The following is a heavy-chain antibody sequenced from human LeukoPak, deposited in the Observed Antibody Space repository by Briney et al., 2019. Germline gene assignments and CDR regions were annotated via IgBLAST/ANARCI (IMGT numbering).Heavy chain of an antibody. Sequence: PSETLSLTCTVSGGSISSYYWSWIRQPPGKGLEWIGYNYYSGSTNYNPSLKSRVTISVDTSKNQFSLKLSSVTAADTAVYYCARSPLYSSSPNEGYFDYWGQGTLVTVSS. J-gene: IGHJ4*02. V-gene: IGHV4-59*01. CDR1: GGSISSYY. CDR2: NYYSGST. CDR3: ARSPLYSSSPNEGYFDY. D-gene: IGHD6-13*01.